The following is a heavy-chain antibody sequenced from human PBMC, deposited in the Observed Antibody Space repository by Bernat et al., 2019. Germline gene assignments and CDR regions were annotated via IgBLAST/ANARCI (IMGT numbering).Heavy chain of an antibody. D-gene: IGHD3-10*01. Sequence: QVQLQESGPGLVKPSQTLSLTCTVSGGSISSGGYYWSWIRQHPGKVLEWIGYIYYSGSTYYNPSLKSRVTISVDTSKNQFSLKLSSVTAADTAVYYCARAPLGIGEERCWYFDLWGRGTLVTVSS. V-gene: IGHV4-31*03. CDR2: IYYSGST. J-gene: IGHJ2*01. CDR1: GGSISSGGYY. CDR3: ARAPLGIGEERCWYFDL.